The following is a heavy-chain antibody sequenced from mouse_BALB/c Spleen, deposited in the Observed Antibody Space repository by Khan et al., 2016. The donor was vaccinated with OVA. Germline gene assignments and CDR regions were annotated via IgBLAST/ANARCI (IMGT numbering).Heavy chain of an antibody. CDR1: GFSIPSGYG. J-gene: IGHJ2*01. V-gene: IGHV3-2*02. CDR3: ARTARIKY. D-gene: IGHD1-2*01. CDR2: ISYSGST. Sequence: EVQLVESGPGLVKPSQSLSLTCPVTGFSIPSGYGWNWIRQFPANKLEWMGYISYSGSTNYNPSLKSRISITRDTSKNQFFLQLNSVTTEDTATYYCARTARIKYWGQGTTLTVSS.